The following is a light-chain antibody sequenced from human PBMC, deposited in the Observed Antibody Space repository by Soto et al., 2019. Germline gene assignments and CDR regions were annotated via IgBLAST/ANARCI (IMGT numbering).Light chain of an antibody. Sequence: EIVLTQSPGPLSLSPVERATLSCRASQSVSNNYLSWYQQKPGQAPRLLIYGASNRATGIPDRFSCSGSGTEFTLTISRLEPEDFAVYYCQQYGTSGTFGKGTKVDIK. J-gene: IGKJ1*01. V-gene: IGKV3-20*01. CDR1: QSVSNNY. CDR3: QQYGTSGT. CDR2: GAS.